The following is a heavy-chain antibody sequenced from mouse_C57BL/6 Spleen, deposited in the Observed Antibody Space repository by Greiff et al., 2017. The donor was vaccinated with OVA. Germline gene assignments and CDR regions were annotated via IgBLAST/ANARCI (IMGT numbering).Heavy chain of an antibody. J-gene: IGHJ2*01. CDR2: INYDGSST. CDR3: ARVDYGSSFDY. Sequence: DVKLVESEGGLVQPGSSMKLSCTASGFTFSDYYMAWVRQVPEKGLEWVANINYDGSSTYYLDSLKSRFIISRDNAKNILYLQMSSLKSEDTATYYCARVDYGSSFDYWGQGTTLTVSS. D-gene: IGHD1-1*01. CDR1: GFTFSDYY. V-gene: IGHV5-16*01.